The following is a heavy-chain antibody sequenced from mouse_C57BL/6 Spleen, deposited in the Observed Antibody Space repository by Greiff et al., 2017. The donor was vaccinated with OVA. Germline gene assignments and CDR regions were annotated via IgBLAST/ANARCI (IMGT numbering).Heavy chain of an antibody. CDR3: ARDYYGSSPYAMDY. D-gene: IGHD1-1*01. V-gene: IGHV1-61*01. Sequence: QVQLQQPGAELVRPGSSVKLSCKASGYTFTSYWMDWVKQRPGQGLEWIGNIYPSDSETHYNQKFEDKATLTVDKSSSTAYMQLSSLTSEDSAVYYCARDYYGSSPYAMDYWGQGTSVTVSS. J-gene: IGHJ4*01. CDR2: IYPSDSET. CDR1: GYTFTSYW.